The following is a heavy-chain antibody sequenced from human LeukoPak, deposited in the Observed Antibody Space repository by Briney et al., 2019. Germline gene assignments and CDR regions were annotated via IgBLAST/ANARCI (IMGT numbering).Heavy chain of an antibody. CDR2: ISAYNGNT. CDR3: ARDWGRYSSSWWDAFDI. CDR1: GYTFTSYG. Sequence: ASVKVSCKASGYTFTSYGISWVRQAPGQGLEWMGWISAYNGNTNYAQKLQGRVTMTTDTSTSTAYMELRSLRSDDTAVYYCARDWGRYSSSWWDAFDILGQGTMVTVSS. J-gene: IGHJ3*02. D-gene: IGHD6-13*01. V-gene: IGHV1-18*01.